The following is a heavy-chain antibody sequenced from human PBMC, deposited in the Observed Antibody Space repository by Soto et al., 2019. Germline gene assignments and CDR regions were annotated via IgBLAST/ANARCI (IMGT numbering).Heavy chain of an antibody. J-gene: IGHJ4*02. D-gene: IGHD4-17*01. V-gene: IGHV4-31*03. CDR3: ARDYGETYYFDY. CDR2: IYYSGST. Sequence: SETLSLTCTVSGGSISSGGYYWSWIRQHPGKGLEWIGYIYYSGSTYYNPSLKSRVTISVDTSKNQFSLKLSSVTAADTAVYYCARDYGETYYFDYWGQGTPVTVSS. CDR1: GGSISSGGYY.